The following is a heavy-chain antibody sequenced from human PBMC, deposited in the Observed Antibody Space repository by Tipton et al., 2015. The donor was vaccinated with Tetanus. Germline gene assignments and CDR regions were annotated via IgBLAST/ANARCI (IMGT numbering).Heavy chain of an antibody. CDR1: GYTFTSYG. CDR2: ISAYNGNT. V-gene: IGHV1-18*04. Sequence: QLVQSGAEVKKPGASVKVSCKASGYTFTSYGISWVRQAPGQGLEWMGWISAYNGNTDYAQKLQGRVTMTTDTSTSTAYMELRSLRSDDTAVYYCAREGDSSGYSYLSGSTFYYYGMDVWGQGTTVTVSS. D-gene: IGHD3-22*01. CDR3: AREGDSSGYSYLSGSTFYYYGMDV. J-gene: IGHJ6*02.